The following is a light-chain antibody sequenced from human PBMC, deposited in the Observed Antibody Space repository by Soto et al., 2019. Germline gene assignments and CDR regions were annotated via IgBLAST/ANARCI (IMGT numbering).Light chain of an antibody. Sequence: QSVLTQPPSVSAAPGQKVTISCSGSSSNIGNNYVSWYQQLPGTAPKLLIYDNNKRPSGIPDRLSGSKSGTSATLGITGLQTGDEADYYCATWDSSLSAVVFGGGTKVTVL. CDR3: ATWDSSLSAVV. CDR1: SSNIGNNY. V-gene: IGLV1-51*01. CDR2: DNN. J-gene: IGLJ2*01.